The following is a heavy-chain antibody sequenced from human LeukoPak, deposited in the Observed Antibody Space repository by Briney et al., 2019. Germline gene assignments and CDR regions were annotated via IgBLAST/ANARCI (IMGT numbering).Heavy chain of an antibody. D-gene: IGHD4-11*01. V-gene: IGHV1-2*02. J-gene: IGHJ5*02. CDR3: ARDLNSNYEGDWFDP. Sequence: ASVKVSCKASGYTFTGYYIHWVRQAPGQGLQWMGWINPNSGGTNYAQKFQGRVTMTRDTSISTAYMELSRLRSDDTAVYYCARDLNSNYEGDWFDPWGQGTLVTVSS. CDR1: GYTFTGYY. CDR2: INPNSGGT.